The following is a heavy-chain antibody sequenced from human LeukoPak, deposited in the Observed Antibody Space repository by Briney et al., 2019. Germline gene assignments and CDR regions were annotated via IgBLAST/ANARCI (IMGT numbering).Heavy chain of an antibody. Sequence: GGSLRLSCAASGFTFSSYAMHWLRQAPGQALQYLSAISSKGGSTYYANSVKGRFTISRDNSKNTLYLQMGSLRAEDMAVYYCARDKAVVAASGILNYWGQGTLVTVSS. J-gene: IGHJ4*02. V-gene: IGHV3-64*01. CDR1: GFTFSSYA. CDR2: ISSKGGST. CDR3: ARDKAVVAASGILNY. D-gene: IGHD2-15*01.